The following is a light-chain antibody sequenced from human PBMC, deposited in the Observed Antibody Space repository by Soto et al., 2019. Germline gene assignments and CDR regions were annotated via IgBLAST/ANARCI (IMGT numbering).Light chain of an antibody. CDR3: ASWDDSLNCL. CDR1: SSNIGSNT. CDR2: SNN. V-gene: IGLV1-44*01. Sequence: QSVLTQPPSISGTPGQRVTISCSGSSSNIGSNTVNWYQHLPGTAPKVLIYSNNQRPSGVPDRFSGSKSGTSASLAISGLQSDDEADYYCASWDDSLNCLFGGGTKLTVL. J-gene: IGLJ2*01.